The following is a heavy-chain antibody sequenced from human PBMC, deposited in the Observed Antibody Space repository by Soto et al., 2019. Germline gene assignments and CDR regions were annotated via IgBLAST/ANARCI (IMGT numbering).Heavy chain of an antibody. J-gene: IGHJ4*02. CDR1: GFTFSDYY. D-gene: IGHD3-3*01. CDR2: INNGGDIV. CDR3: ARDVSKTTIGVVDS. Sequence: QVQLVESGGGLVKPGQSLSLSCATSGFTFSDYYMAWIRQAPGKGLERVGYINNGGDIVHYSDSVKGHFRISRDDTKNSLLLQMTSLRAEDTAIYYCARDVSKTTIGVVDSWGQGALVTVSS. V-gene: IGHV3-11*01.